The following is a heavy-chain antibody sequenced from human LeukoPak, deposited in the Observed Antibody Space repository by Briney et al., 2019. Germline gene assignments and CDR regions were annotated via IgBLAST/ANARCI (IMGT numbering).Heavy chain of an antibody. V-gene: IGHV1-2*02. Sequence: ASVKVSCKASGYTLTGYYMHWVREAPGQGGVWVGGINSHSCGTNYAQKVPGGVTMTRGTTTSTASMELSRLRSDDTAVHYFAREGIAAATDDWGQGTLVTASS. CDR3: AREGIAAATDD. CDR2: INSHSCGT. D-gene: IGHD6-13*01. CDR1: GYTLTGYY. J-gene: IGHJ4*02.